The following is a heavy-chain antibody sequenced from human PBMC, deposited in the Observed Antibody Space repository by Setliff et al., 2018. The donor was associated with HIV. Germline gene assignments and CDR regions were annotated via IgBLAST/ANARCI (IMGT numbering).Heavy chain of an antibody. V-gene: IGHV5-51*01. D-gene: IGHD3-3*01. CDR1: GYSFTSYW. Sequence: GESLKISCKGSGYSFTSYWIGWVRQMPGKGLEWMGIIYPGDSDTRYSPSFQGQVTISADKSISTAYRQWSSLKASDTAMYYCARPLPYYNFWSGYDAFDIWGQGTMGTV. J-gene: IGHJ3*02. CDR3: ARPLPYYNFWSGYDAFDI. CDR2: IYPGDSDT.